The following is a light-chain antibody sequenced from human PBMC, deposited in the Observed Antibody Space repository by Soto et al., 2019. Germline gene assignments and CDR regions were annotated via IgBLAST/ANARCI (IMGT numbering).Light chain of an antibody. J-gene: IGLJ3*02. CDR3: GTWDSSLSFGGV. V-gene: IGLV1-51*02. Sequence: QAVVTQPPSVSAAPGQKVTISCSGSSSNIGNNYVSWYQQLPGTAPKLLIYENNKRPSGIPDRFSGSKSGTSATLGITGLQTGDEADYYCGTWDSSLSFGGVFGGGTKLTVL. CDR2: ENN. CDR1: SSNIGNNY.